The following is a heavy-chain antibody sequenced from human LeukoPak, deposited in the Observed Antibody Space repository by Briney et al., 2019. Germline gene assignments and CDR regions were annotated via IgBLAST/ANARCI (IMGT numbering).Heavy chain of an antibody. V-gene: IGHV3-7*01. Sequence: PGGSLRLSCVASGFTFSESWMTWVRQAPGKGLEWVASIKHDEREEYYADSVKGRFSMSRDNGKNSLYLQMNSLRGEDTAIYFCAKGHTNLDPAGGQGALVIVSS. D-gene: IGHD1-1*01. CDR3: AKGHTNLDPA. CDR2: IKHDEREE. CDR1: GFTFSESW. J-gene: IGHJ4*02.